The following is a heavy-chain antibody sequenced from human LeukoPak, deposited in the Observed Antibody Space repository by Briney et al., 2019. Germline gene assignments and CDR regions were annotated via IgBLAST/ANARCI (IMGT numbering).Heavy chain of an antibody. CDR1: GGSFSGYY. D-gene: IGHD1-20*01. V-gene: IGHV4-34*01. CDR2: INHGGST. CDR3: ARRTVHLSGTGVDFDY. J-gene: IGHJ4*02. Sequence: SETLSLTCAVYGGSFSGYYWSWIRQPPGKGLEWIGEINHGGSTNYNPSLKSRVTISVDTSKNQFSLKLSSVTAADTAVYYCARRTVHLSGTGVDFDYWGQGTLVTVSS.